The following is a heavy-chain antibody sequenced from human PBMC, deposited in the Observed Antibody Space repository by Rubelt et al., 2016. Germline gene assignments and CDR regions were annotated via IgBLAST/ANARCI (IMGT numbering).Heavy chain of an antibody. D-gene: IGHD6-13*01. CDR2: ISSSSSYI. Sequence: GRGLEWVSSISSSSSYIYYADSVKGRFTISRDNAKNSLYLQMNSLRAEDTAVYYCAREPLSAAALDYWDQGTLVTVSS. V-gene: IGHV3-21*01. CDR3: AREPLSAAALDY. J-gene: IGHJ4*02.